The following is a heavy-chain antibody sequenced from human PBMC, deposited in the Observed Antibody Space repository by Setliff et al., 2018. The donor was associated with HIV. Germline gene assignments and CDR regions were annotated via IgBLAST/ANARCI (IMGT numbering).Heavy chain of an antibody. Sequence: SETLSLTCTVSGDSISNGRIYWSWLRQRPGKGLEWIGYIYYTGRTSFNPSLRSRPALSPDTSENQLSLTLTSVTAADTAVYYCARVAKWGDFLNYFDYWGQGALVTVSA. CDR2: IYYTGRT. D-gene: IGHD1-26*01. J-gene: IGHJ4*02. CDR1: GDSISNGRIY. CDR3: ARVAKWGDFLNYFDY. V-gene: IGHV4-31*03.